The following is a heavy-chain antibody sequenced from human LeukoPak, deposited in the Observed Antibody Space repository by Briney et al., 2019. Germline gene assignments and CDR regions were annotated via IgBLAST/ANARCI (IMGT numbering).Heavy chain of an antibody. V-gene: IGHV4-34*01. CDR1: GGSFNDYY. D-gene: IGHD2-2*01. J-gene: IGHJ3*01. CDR3: ASHKYPVQAFDV. CDR2: IHHSGST. Sequence: PSETLSLTCGVYGGSFNDYYWSWIRQSLGTGLEWIGEIHHSGSTNYNSSLESRVTISIDTSNNQFSLKLTSVTAADTAVYYCASHKYPVQAFDVWGQGTMVTVSS.